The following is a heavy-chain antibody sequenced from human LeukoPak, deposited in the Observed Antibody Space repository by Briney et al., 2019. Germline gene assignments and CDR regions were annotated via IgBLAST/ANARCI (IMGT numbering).Heavy chain of an antibody. CDR3: ARGSPYYYDSSGLLYYFDY. J-gene: IGHJ4*02. D-gene: IGHD3-22*01. V-gene: IGHV1-18*01. Sequence: GASVKVSCKASGYTFTSYGISWVRQAPGQRLEGMGWISAYNGNTNYAQKLQGRLTMTTDTSTSTAYMELRCLRSDDTAVYYCARGSPYYYDSSGLLYYFDYWGQGTLVTVSS. CDR2: ISAYNGNT. CDR1: GYTFTSYG.